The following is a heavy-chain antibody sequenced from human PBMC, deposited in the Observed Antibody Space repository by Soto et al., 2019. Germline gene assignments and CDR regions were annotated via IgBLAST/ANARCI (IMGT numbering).Heavy chain of an antibody. Sequence: SETLSLTCTVSGGSIGGYYWSWIRQPPGKGLEWIGYMYNTGSTVYNPSFKSRVTISVDTSKNQFSLKLNSVTAADTAVYYCERHYSGSYYKYYYGMDVWGQGTTVTVSS. CDR3: ERHYSGSYYKYYYGMDV. D-gene: IGHD3-10*01. CDR1: GGSIGGYY. V-gene: IGHV4-59*01. J-gene: IGHJ6*02. CDR2: MYNTGST.